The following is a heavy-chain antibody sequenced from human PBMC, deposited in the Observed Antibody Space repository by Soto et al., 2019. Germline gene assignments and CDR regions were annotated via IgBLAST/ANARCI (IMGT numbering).Heavy chain of an antibody. CDR3: ARGFIVGATNS. Sequence: SETLSLTCTVSGGSVSSGSYYWSWIRQPPGKGLEWIGYIYYSGSTNYNPSLKSRVTISVDTSKNQFSLKLSSVTAADTAVYYCARGFIVGATNSWGQGTLVTVSS. V-gene: IGHV4-61*01. CDR2: IYYSGST. J-gene: IGHJ4*02. CDR1: GGSVSSGSYY. D-gene: IGHD1-26*01.